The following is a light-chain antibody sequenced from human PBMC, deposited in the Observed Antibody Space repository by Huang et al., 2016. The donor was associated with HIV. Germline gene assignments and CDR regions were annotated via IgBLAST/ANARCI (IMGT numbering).Light chain of an antibody. V-gene: IGKV3-11*01. CDR2: DVS. CDR1: LSISTY. Sequence: EIVLTQSPATLSLSPGERAPLSCRASLSISTYLAWYQHRPGQSPRLLIYDVSKRAVGVPTRCSGRGSGTDFTRTISSLEPEDFAVYFGQQRSEWLTFGGGTRVDI. CDR3: QQRSEWLT. J-gene: IGKJ4*01.